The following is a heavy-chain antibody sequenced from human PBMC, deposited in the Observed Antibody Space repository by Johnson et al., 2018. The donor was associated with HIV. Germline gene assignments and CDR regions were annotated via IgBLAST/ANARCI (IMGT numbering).Heavy chain of an antibody. D-gene: IGHD3-22*01. Sequence: VQLVESGGGLVQPGGSLRLSCAASGFTFSSYWMSWVRQAPGKGLEWVANIKQDGSEKYYADSLKGRFTISRDNARNSLYLEMNSLRVEDTALYYCARVYYYDSSGIDAFDIWGQGTMVTVSS. J-gene: IGHJ3*02. CDR1: GFTFSSYW. CDR2: IKQDGSEK. CDR3: ARVYYYDSSGIDAFDI. V-gene: IGHV3-7*05.